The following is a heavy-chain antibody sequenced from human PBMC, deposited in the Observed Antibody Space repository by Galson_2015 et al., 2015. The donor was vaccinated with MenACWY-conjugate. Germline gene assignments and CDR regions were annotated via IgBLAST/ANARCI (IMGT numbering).Heavy chain of an antibody. Sequence: SLRLSCAASGFTFSNYAMSWVRQAPGKGLEWVSGISGSTGSTYYADSVKGRLTITRDNPKSTLYLQMNSLRVEDTAIYYCARYRLDTSATTDFWGQGTLVTVSS. CDR3: ARYRLDTSATTDF. CDR1: GFTFSNYA. V-gene: IGHV3-23*01. J-gene: IGHJ4*02. D-gene: IGHD4-17*01. CDR2: ISGSTGST.